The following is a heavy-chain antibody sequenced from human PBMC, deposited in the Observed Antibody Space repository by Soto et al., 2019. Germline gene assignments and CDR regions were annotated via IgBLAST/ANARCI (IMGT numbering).Heavy chain of an antibody. J-gene: IGHJ6*02. CDR2: ISGSGGAT. Sequence: GGSLRLSCAASGFMFSGYAMSWVRQAPGKGLVWVSAISGSGGATYYADSVKGRFTISRDNAKNTLHLQMNSLGAEDTAVYYCASNYAYAEGYYFYGIDVWGQGTKVTVSS. D-gene: IGHD3-16*01. CDR1: GFMFSGYA. V-gene: IGHV3-23*01. CDR3: ASNYAYAEGYYFYGIDV.